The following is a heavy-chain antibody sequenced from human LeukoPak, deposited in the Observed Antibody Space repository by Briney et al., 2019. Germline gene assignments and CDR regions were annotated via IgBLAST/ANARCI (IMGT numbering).Heavy chain of an antibody. CDR2: IYWDDDK. D-gene: IGHD3/OR15-3a*01. CDR1: GFSLSTSGVG. V-gene: IGHV2-5*02. Sequence: SGPTLVKPTQTLTLTCTFSGFSLSTSGVGVGWIRQPPGKALEWLALIYWDDDKRYSPSLKSRVTITKDTSKNQVVLTMTNMDPADTATYYCAHLSILDGAYYFDYWGQGTLVTVSS. CDR3: AHLSILDGAYYFDY. J-gene: IGHJ4*02.